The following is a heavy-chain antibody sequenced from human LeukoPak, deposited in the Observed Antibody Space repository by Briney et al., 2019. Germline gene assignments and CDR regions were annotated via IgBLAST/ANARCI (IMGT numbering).Heavy chain of an antibody. CDR3: TRVDDYGDYLQVDP. CDR1: GFTFGDYA. D-gene: IGHD4-17*01. CDR2: IRSKAYGGTT. J-gene: IGHJ5*02. V-gene: IGHV3-49*03. Sequence: GGSLRLSCTASGFTFGDYAMSWSRQAPGKGLEWVGFIRSKAYGGTTEYAASVKGRFTISRDDSKSIAYLQMNSLKTEDAAVYYCTRVDDYGDYLQVDPWGQGTLVTVSS.